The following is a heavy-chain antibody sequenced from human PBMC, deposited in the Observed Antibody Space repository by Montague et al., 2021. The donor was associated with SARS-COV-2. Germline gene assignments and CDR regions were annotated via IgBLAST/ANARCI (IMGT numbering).Heavy chain of an antibody. CDR2: IYDGGNT. CDR3: ATRTRYPQNDFGF. J-gene: IGHJ4*02. CDR1: GDSIRNNEYS. Sequence: SETLSLTCTVSGDSIRNNEYSWGWVRPPKGNELVWIGNIYDGGNTYYSPSLKSRVTIFIDTSKTQFSLKLSTVTAADTAGYYCATRTRYPQNDFGFWGQGTLVTVSS. D-gene: IGHD1-14*01. V-gene: IGHV4-39*01.